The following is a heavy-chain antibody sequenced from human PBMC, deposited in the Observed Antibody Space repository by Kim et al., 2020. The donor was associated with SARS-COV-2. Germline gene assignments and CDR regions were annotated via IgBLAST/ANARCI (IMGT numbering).Heavy chain of an antibody. Sequence: GGSLRLSCAASGFTFSGSAMHWVRQASGKGLEWVGRIRSKASSYATAYAASVKGRFTISRDASKNTAYLQMNSLKPEDTAVYYCTRVSGTSPFDYWGQGTLVTVSS. D-gene: IGHD2-2*01. J-gene: IGHJ4*02. CDR1: GFTFSGSA. CDR2: IRSKASSYAT. V-gene: IGHV3-73*01. CDR3: TRVSGTSPFDY.